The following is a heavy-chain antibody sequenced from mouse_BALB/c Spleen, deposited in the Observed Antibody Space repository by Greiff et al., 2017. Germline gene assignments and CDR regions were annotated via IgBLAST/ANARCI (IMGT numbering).Heavy chain of an antibody. Sequence: EVMLVESGGGLVKPGGSLKLSCAASGFTFSSYAMSWVRQTPEKRLEWVASISSGGSTYYPDSVKGRFTISRDNARNILYLQMSSLRSEDTAMYYCARGPIYYGSSLDYWGQGTTLTVSS. CDR1: GFTFSSYA. J-gene: IGHJ2*01. D-gene: IGHD1-1*01. CDR2: ISSGGST. V-gene: IGHV5-6-5*01. CDR3: ARGPIYYGSSLDY.